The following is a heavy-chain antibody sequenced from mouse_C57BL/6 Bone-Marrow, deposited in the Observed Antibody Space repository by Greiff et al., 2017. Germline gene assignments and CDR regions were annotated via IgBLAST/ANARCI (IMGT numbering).Heavy chain of an antibody. J-gene: IGHJ2*01. CDR1: GFTFSSYA. D-gene: IGHD1-1*01. Sequence: EVKLVESGGGLVKPGGSLKLSCAASGFTFSSYAMSWVRQTPEKRLEWVATISDGGSYTYYPDNVKGRVTISRDNAKNNLYLQMSHLKSEDTAMYYWARDGGGITTVADYWGQGTTLTVSS. V-gene: IGHV5-4*01. CDR2: ISDGGSYT. CDR3: ARDGGGITTVADY.